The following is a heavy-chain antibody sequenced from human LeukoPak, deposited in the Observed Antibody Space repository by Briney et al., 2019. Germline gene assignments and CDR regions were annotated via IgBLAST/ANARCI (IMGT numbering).Heavy chain of an antibody. D-gene: IGHD6-13*01. V-gene: IGHV3-23*01. CDR1: GLTFSSYS. Sequence: PGGSLRLSCVVSGLTFSSYSMTWVRQAPGKGLEWVSGISASGGETWYPDSVKGRFTISRDNSKNTLFLQMNSLRVEDTAIYYCAKDAAGPEYWGQGTVITVSS. CDR2: ISASGGET. CDR3: AKDAAGPEY. J-gene: IGHJ4*02.